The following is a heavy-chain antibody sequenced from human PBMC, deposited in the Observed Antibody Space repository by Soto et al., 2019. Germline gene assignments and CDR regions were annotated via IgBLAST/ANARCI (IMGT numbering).Heavy chain of an antibody. CDR2: IYYSGIS. V-gene: IGHV4-30-4*01. Sequence: QVQLLKSGPGLVKPSQTLSLICNVSGASISSGGYYWSWIRQRPGGGLEWLGFIYYSGISHYNPSLKSRATISVDTSKNQFSLKLISETAADTAVYYCARTEWIQLWFDYWGQGALVTVS. CDR1: GASISSGGYY. CDR3: ARTEWIQLWFDY. D-gene: IGHD5-18*01. J-gene: IGHJ4*02.